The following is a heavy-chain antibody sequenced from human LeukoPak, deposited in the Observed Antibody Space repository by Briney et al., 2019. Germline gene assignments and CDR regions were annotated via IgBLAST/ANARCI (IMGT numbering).Heavy chain of an antibody. V-gene: IGHV3-23*01. Sequence: GGSLRLSCAASGFTFSDYAMSWVRQAPGKGVEWVSGISGSGRSINYADSVKGRFTISRDNSKNTLFLQMNTLRAEDTAIYYCAKEQIGYNRPVDYWGQGTLVTVSS. J-gene: IGHJ4*02. D-gene: IGHD5-24*01. CDR1: GFTFSDYA. CDR2: ISGSGRSI. CDR3: AKEQIGYNRPVDY.